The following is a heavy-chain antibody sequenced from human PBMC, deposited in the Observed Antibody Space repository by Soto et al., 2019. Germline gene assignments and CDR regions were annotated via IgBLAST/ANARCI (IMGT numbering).Heavy chain of an antibody. D-gene: IGHD3-10*01. J-gene: IGHJ6*02. CDR2: ISYDGSNK. CDR3: AKAPYYGSGSYSSYYYGMDV. CDR1: GFTFSSYG. V-gene: IGHV3-30*18. Sequence: GGSLRLSCAASGFTFSSYGMHWVRQAPGKGLEWVAVISYDGSNKYYADSVKGRFTISRDNSKNTLYLQMNSLRAEDTAVYYCAKAPYYGSGSYSSYYYGMDVWGQGTTVTVSS.